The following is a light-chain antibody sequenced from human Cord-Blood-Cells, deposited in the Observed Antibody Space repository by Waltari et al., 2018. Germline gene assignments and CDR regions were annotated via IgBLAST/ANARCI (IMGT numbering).Light chain of an antibody. CDR3: QQYDNLPYT. V-gene: IGKV1-33*01. CDR2: DAS. CDR1: QDTINY. J-gene: IGKJ2*01. Sequence: DIQMTQSTSSLSASVGDRVTITGQASQDTINYLNWYQQKPGKAPKLLIYDASNLGTGVPSRFSGSGSGTDFTFTSSSLQPEDIATYYCQQYDNLPYTFGQGTKLWIK.